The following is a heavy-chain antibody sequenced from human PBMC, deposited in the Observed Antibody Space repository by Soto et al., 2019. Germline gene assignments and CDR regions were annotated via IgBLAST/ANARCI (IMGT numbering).Heavy chain of an antibody. CDR2: ISAYNGNT. CDR1: GYTFTSYG. D-gene: IGHD2-2*01. V-gene: IGHV1-18*01. CDR3: ASTRYCSSTSCPRDYYYYYMDV. J-gene: IGHJ6*03. Sequence: AASVKVSCKASGYTFTSYGISWVRQAPGQGLEWMGWISAYNGNTNYAQKLQGRVTMTTDTSTSTAYMGLRSLRSDDTAVYYCASTRYCSSTSCPRDYYYYYMDVWGKGTTVTVSS.